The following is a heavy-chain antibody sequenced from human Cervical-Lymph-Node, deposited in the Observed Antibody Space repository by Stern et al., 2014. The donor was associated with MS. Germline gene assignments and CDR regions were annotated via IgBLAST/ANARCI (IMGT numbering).Heavy chain of an antibody. CDR2: FDPEDGET. J-gene: IGHJ4*02. V-gene: IGHV1-24*01. D-gene: IGHD1-26*01. CDR1: GYTLTELS. Sequence: MQLVESGAEVKKPGASVKVSCKVSGYTLTELSIHWVRQAPGKGLEWMGGFDPEDGETIYAQKFQGRVSMTEDTSTDTAYMELSSLRSEDTAVYYCATMVGATDDVFDYWGQETLVTVSS. CDR3: ATMVGATDDVFDY.